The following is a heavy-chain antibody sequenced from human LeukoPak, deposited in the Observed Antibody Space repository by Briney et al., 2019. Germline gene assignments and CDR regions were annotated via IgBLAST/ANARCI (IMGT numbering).Heavy chain of an antibody. D-gene: IGHD1-26*01. Sequence: PSETLSLTCTVSGGSISSYYWSWIRQPAGKGLEWIGRIYTSGSTNYNPSLKSRVTISVDMSKNQFSLKLSSVTAADTAVYYCARERSIVGATRGDYFDYWGQGTLVTVSS. CDR3: ARERSIVGATRGDYFDY. CDR2: IYTSGST. J-gene: IGHJ4*02. CDR1: GGSISSYY. V-gene: IGHV4-4*07.